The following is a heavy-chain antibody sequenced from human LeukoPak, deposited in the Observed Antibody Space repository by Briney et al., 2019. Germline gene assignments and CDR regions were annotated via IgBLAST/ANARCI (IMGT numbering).Heavy chain of an antibody. CDR2: IIPIFGTA. J-gene: IGHJ4*02. CDR1: GGTFSSYA. D-gene: IGHD3-10*01. Sequence: SVKVSCKASGGTFSSYAISWVRQAPGQGLEWMGGIIPIFGTANYAQKFQGRVKITADKSTSTAYMELSSLRSEDTAVYYCARDGGLGEYYYHYWGQGTLVTVSS. CDR3: ARDGGLGEYYYHY. V-gene: IGHV1-69*06.